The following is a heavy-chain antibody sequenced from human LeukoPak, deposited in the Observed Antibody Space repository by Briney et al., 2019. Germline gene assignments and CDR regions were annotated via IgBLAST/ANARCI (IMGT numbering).Heavy chain of an antibody. CDR2: IIGCGCST. J-gene: IGHJ4*02. CDR3: AKDRVAGYGGVTVTDDY. Sequence: PGGSLRLSCAASGFTFSSYDMSWLRQAPGKALEGVIAIIGCGCSTYYADSVKGRVTIFKDNFKNTLYLQMNSLRAEDTAVYYCAKDRVAGYGGVTVTDDYWGQGTLVTVSS. CDR1: GFTFSSYD. V-gene: IGHV3-23*01. D-gene: IGHD4-17*01.